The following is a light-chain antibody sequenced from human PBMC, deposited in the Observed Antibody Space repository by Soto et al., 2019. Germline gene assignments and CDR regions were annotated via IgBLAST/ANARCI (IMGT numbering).Light chain of an antibody. V-gene: IGLV1-40*01. CDR2: GNG. CDR3: SSYAVSTPLVI. Sequence: QSVLTQPPSVSGAPGQRVSISCTGSSSNIGTGYDVHWYQQLPGTAPKLLIYGNGNRPSGVPDRFSGSKSGTSASLAITGLRAEDEADYYCSSYAVSTPLVIFGGGIKLTVL. J-gene: IGLJ2*01. CDR1: SSNIGTGYD.